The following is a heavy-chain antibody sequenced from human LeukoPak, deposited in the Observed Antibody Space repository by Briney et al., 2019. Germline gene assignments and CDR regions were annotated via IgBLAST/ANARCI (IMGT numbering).Heavy chain of an antibody. CDR2: IRGSGGVT. CDR1: GFTFSSYA. Sequence: GGSLRLSCAASGFTFSSYAMAWVRQAPGKGLEWVSGIRGSGGVTYYADSVKGRFTISRDNSKNTLYLQMNSLRAEDTAVYYCAKIFSGMVRGTFDYWGQGTLVTVSS. J-gene: IGHJ4*02. V-gene: IGHV3-23*01. CDR3: AKIFSGMVRGTFDY. D-gene: IGHD3-10*01.